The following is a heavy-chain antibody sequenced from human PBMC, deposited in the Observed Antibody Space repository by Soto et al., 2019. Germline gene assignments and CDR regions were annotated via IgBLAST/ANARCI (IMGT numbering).Heavy chain of an antibody. D-gene: IGHD6-13*01. CDR3: ARDFHPMAAAGQDY. V-gene: IGHV3-30-3*01. Sequence: GGSLRLSCAASGFTFSSYAMHWVRQAPGKGLEWVAVISYDGSNKYYADSVKGRFTISRDNSKNTLYLQMNSLRAEDTAVYYCARDFHPMAAAGQDYWGQGTLVTVSS. J-gene: IGHJ4*02. CDR1: GFTFSSYA. CDR2: ISYDGSNK.